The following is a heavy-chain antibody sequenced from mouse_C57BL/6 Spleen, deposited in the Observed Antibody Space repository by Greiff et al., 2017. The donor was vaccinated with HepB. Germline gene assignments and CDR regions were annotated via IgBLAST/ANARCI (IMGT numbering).Heavy chain of an antibody. J-gene: IGHJ3*01. CDR1: GYTFTNYW. V-gene: IGHV1-63*01. CDR3: ARSGVYGSSRAWFAY. D-gene: IGHD1-1*01. Sequence: VKLQQSGAELVRPGTSVKMSCKASGYTFTNYWIGWAKQRPGHGLEWIGDIYPGGGYTNYNEKFKGKATLTADKSSSTAYMQFSSLTSEDSAIYYCARSGVYGSSRAWFAYWGQGTLVTVSA. CDR2: IYPGGGYT.